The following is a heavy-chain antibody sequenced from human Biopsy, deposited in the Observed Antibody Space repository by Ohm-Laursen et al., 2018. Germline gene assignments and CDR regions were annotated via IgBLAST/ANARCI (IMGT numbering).Heavy chain of an antibody. J-gene: IGHJ6*02. CDR3: ARAGVGSDGTDSYYYGMDV. Sequence: AASVKVSCKAYGNTFATYHIHWVRQAPGQGLEWMGVISPSGATTSFSQKFQGRITMTRDTSTGTVYMDLNSLGSEDTAVYYCARAGVGSDGTDSYYYGMDVWGPGTTVTVSS. V-gene: IGHV1-46*01. CDR1: GNTFATYH. D-gene: IGHD5-24*01. CDR2: ISPSGATT.